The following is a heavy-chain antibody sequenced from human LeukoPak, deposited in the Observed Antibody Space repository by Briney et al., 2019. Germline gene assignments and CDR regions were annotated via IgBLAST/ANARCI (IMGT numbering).Heavy chain of an antibody. V-gene: IGHV3-43*02. CDR2: MSGDGGST. CDR3: AKDIVDTAMGRGGNWFDP. J-gene: IGHJ5*02. D-gene: IGHD5-18*01. Sequence: PGGSLRLSCAASGFTLDDYAMHWVGHAPGKGVEWVSRMSGDGGSTYYADSVKGRFTISRENSKNSLYLQMNRLRTEDPALYYCAKDIVDTAMGRGGNWFDPWGQGTLVTVSS. CDR1: GFTLDDYA.